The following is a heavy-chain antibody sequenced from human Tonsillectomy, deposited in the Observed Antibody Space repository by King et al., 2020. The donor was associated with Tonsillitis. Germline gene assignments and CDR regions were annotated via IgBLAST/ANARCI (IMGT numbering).Heavy chain of an antibody. CDR2: INPNSGGT. Sequence: QLVQSGAEVKKPGASVKVSCKASGYTFTGYYMHWVRQAPGQGLEWMGWINPNSGGTNNAQKFQGRVTMTRDTSISTAYMELSRRRSDDTAVYYCARSYYDILTGYPREFDFWGQGTLVTVSS. D-gene: IGHD3-9*01. J-gene: IGHJ4*02. CDR1: GYTFTGYY. CDR3: ARSYYDILTGYPREFDF. V-gene: IGHV1-2*02.